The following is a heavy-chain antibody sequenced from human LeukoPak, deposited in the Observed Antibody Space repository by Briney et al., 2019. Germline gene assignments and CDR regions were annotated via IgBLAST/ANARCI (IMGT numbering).Heavy chain of an antibody. CDR2: IGKGGDP. CDR3: ARGGPEGFDP. Sequence: GGSLRLSCAASGFTFSSYDMHWVRQPTGKGLGWVSGIGKGGDPYYAGSVKGRFTISRENAKNSLYPKMNSLRAGDTPVYSCARGGPEGFDPWGQGTLVTV. J-gene: IGHJ5*02. CDR1: GFTFSSYD. V-gene: IGHV3-13*05.